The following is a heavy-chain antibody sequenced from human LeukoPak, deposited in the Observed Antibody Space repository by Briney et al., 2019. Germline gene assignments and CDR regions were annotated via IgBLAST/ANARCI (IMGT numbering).Heavy chain of an antibody. CDR2: INGSGST. CDR3: ARATMVGGVMNEGDYFDY. Sequence: PSETLSLTCAVYGGSFYGYYWRWLRQPPRKGVEWVGEINGSGSTNLHPSLKSRVNISVDTSKNQFSLTLSPVTTSDPGVYFCARATMVGGVMNEGDYFDYWGQGTLVTVSS. CDR1: GGSFYGYY. J-gene: IGHJ4*02. D-gene: IGHD3-10*01. V-gene: IGHV4-34*01.